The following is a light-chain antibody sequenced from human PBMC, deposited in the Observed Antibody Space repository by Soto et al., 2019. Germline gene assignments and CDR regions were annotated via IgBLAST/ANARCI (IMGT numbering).Light chain of an antibody. J-gene: IGKJ2*01. CDR3: QQYDNLPRT. V-gene: IGKV3-20*01. CDR2: AIS. Sequence: EIVLTQSPATLSLSPGESATLSCRASQRISRSYLAWYQQKPGQAPRLLIHAISTRATGVPDRFSGSGSGTDFTLTISRLEPEDFVVYYCQQYDNLPRTFGQGTKVEIK. CDR1: QRISRSY.